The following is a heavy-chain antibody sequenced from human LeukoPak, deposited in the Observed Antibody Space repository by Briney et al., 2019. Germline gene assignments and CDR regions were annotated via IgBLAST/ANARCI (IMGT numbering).Heavy chain of an antibody. D-gene: IGHD6-13*01. CDR1: GYSFSNYW. J-gene: IGHJ4*02. V-gene: IGHV5-51*01. CDR3: ATALRIAAVGDFDY. CDR2: IYPGDSDT. Sequence: GESLKISCKGSGYSFSNYWIGWVRQMPGKRLEWMGIIYPGDSDTRYNPSFQGQVTISADKSISTAYLQWSSLKVSDTAMYYCATALRIAAVGDFDYWGQGTLVTVSS.